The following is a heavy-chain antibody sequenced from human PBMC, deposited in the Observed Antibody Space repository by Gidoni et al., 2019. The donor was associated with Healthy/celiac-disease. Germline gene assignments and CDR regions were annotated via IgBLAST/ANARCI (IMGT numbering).Heavy chain of an antibody. CDR3: AIQDCSSTSCYFGPHYGMDV. V-gene: IGHV1-69*01. Sequence: QVQLVQSGAEVKKPGSSVKVSCKASGGTFSSYAISWVRQAPGQGLEWMGGIIPIFGTANYAQKFQGRVTITADESTSTAYMELSSLRSEDTAVYYCAIQDCSSTSCYFGPHYGMDVWGQGTTVTVSS. CDR2: IIPIFGTA. CDR1: GGTFSSYA. D-gene: IGHD2-2*01. J-gene: IGHJ6*02.